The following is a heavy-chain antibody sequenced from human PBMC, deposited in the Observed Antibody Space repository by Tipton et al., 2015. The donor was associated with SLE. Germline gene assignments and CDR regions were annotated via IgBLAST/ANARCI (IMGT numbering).Heavy chain of an antibody. V-gene: IGHV3-74*01. D-gene: IGHD6-19*01. CDR2: INSDGSST. CDR3: GRDHGYSSMRSAADY. J-gene: IGHJ4*02. CDR1: GFTFSSYW. Sequence: GSLRLSCAASGFTFSSYWMHWVRQAPGKGLVWVSRINSDGSSTSYADSVKGRFTISRDNAKNTLYLQMNSLSAEDTAVYYCGRDHGYSSMRSAADYWGQGTLVTVSS.